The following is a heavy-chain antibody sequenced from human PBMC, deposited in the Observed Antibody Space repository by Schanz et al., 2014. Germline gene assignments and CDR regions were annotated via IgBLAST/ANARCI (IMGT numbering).Heavy chain of an antibody. CDR3: AKSLESCPGGRCSRGYFDY. CDR1: TFTFDHYA. J-gene: IGHJ4*02. D-gene: IGHD2-8*02. CDR2: VSSRSDEI. Sequence: EVQLVESGGGLVQPGGFLRLSCSASTFTFDHYAMTWVRQAPGKGLEWVAAVSSRSDEIKYADSVRGRFTISRDNSRSTMYLQMNSLRAEDTAVYYCAKSLESCPGGRCSRGYFDYWGQGTLXTVSS. V-gene: IGHV3-23*04.